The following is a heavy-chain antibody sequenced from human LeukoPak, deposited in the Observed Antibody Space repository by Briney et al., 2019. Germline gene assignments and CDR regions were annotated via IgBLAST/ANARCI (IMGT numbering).Heavy chain of an antibody. Sequence: SETLSLTCSVSGGSISTYYWSWIRQPPGKSLEWIGYNYHSGTTNYNPSLKRRVIISVDMSKNQFSLRLRSATAADTAVYYCARGVYIAAAQYGYWGQGTLVTVSS. CDR1: GGSISTYY. CDR3: ARGVYIAAAQYGY. CDR2: NYHSGTT. V-gene: IGHV4-59*08. D-gene: IGHD6-13*01. J-gene: IGHJ4*02.